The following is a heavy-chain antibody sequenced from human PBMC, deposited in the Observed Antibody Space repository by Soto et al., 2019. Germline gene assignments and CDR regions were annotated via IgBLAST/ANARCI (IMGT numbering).Heavy chain of an antibody. CDR2: IIPILGIA. CDR1: GGTFSSYT. Sequence: SVKVSCKASGGTFSSYTISWVRQAPGQGLEWMGRIIPILGIANYAQKFQGRVTITADKSTSTAYMELSSLRSEDTAVYYCASALYYDILSYGMDVWGQGTTVTVSS. D-gene: IGHD3-9*01. CDR3: ASALYYDILSYGMDV. V-gene: IGHV1-69*02. J-gene: IGHJ6*02.